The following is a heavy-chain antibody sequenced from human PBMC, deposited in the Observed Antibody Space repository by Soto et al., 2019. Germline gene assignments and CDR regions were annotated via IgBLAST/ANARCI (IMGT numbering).Heavy chain of an antibody. J-gene: IGHJ6*02. CDR1: GVTFSSYG. Sequence: GGSLGLSCAASGVTFSSYGMHGVRQAPGKGLEWVAVISYDGSNKYYADSVKGRFTISRDNSKNTLYLQMNSLRAEDTAVYYCAKDHIAAAGTDYYYYYGMDVWGQGTTVTVSS. V-gene: IGHV3-30*18. CDR3: AKDHIAAAGTDYYYYYGMDV. CDR2: ISYDGSNK. D-gene: IGHD6-13*01.